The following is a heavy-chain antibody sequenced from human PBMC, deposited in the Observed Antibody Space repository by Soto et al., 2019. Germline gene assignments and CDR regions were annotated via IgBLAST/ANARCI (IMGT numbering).Heavy chain of an antibody. CDR1: GSSVSSTSSY. D-gene: IGHD6-13*01. Sequence: QVQLQESGPGLVRPSETLSLTCTVSGSSVSSTSSYWTWIRQPPGKGLEWMGYFYYSGRNGNTNYTPSLKSRVTISGDTSKNQFSLNLTSVTAAAPAVYYCARRSTGSWGEKFEYWGQGNLVTVSS. CDR2: FYYSGRNGNT. J-gene: IGHJ4*02. V-gene: IGHV4-61*01. CDR3: ARRSTGSWGEKFEY.